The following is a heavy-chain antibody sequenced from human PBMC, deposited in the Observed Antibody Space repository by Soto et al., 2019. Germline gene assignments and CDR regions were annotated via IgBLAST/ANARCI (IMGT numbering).Heavy chain of an antibody. CDR1: GFTFSSYA. V-gene: IGHV3-23*01. Sequence: PGGSLRLSCAASGFTFSSYAMSWVRQAPGKGLEWVSAISGSGGSTYYADSVKGRFTISRDNSKNTLYLRMNSLRAEDTAVYYCAKVAPDFWSGYYKGYFDYWGQGTLVTVSS. J-gene: IGHJ4*02. CDR3: AKVAPDFWSGYYKGYFDY. D-gene: IGHD3-3*01. CDR2: ISGSGGST.